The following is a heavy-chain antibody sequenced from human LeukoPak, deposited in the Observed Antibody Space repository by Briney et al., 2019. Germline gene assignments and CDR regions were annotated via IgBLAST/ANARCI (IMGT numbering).Heavy chain of an antibody. Sequence: GGSLRLSCAASGFTFSSYDMHWVRQATGKGLEWVSAIGTAGDTYYPGSVKGRFTISRENAKNSLYLQMNSLRAGDTAVYYCARGEGGSSPRGMDVWGQGTTVTVSS. CDR2: IGTAGDT. V-gene: IGHV3-13*01. D-gene: IGHD1-26*01. CDR3: ARGEGGSSPRGMDV. J-gene: IGHJ6*02. CDR1: GFTFSSYD.